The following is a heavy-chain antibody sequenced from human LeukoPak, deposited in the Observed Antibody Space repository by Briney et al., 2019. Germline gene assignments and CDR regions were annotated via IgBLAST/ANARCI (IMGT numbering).Heavy chain of an antibody. CDR3: ARVTGYIIEDYFDY. CDR2: IYYSGST. J-gene: IGHJ4*02. Sequence: SETLSLTCAVSGGSISSSNWWSWIRPPPGKGLEWIGYIYYSGSTNYNPSLKSRVTISVDTSKKQFSLKLSSVTAADTAVYYCARVTGYIIEDYFDYWGQGTLVTVSS. D-gene: IGHD6-13*01. V-gene: IGHV4-61*01. CDR1: GGSISSSNW.